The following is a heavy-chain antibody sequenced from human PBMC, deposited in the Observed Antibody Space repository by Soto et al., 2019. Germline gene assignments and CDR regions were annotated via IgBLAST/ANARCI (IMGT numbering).Heavy chain of an antibody. V-gene: IGHV4-59*01. D-gene: IGHD6-19*01. Sequence: SEALSLTCTGSGDSITSSYLSWIRQPPGKTLEWIGYIYHSGTTTYNPSLKSRVSISVDTSKNQFSLRLTSVIAADTAVYYCAREGSSGSPTLRYFDAWGQGTLVTVSS. J-gene: IGHJ4*02. CDR1: GDSITSSY. CDR3: AREGSSGSPTLRYFDA. CDR2: IYHSGTT.